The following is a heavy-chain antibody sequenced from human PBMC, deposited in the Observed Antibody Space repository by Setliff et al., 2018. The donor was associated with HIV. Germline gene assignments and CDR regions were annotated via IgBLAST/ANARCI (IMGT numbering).Heavy chain of an antibody. CDR3: ARDIIARTYWYFDL. V-gene: IGHV4-34*09. Sequence: PSETLSLTCAVYGGSFSSYFWSWIRQPPGKGLEWIGYIYHSGITYYNPSLKSRVTISLDTSKNHFSLKLTSVTAADTAVYYCARDIIARTYWYFDLWGRGTLVTVSS. CDR1: GGSFSSYF. J-gene: IGHJ2*01. CDR2: IYHSGIT. D-gene: IGHD1-1*01.